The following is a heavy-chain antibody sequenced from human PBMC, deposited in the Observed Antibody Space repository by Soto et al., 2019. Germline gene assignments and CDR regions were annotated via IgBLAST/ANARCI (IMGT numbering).Heavy chain of an antibody. V-gene: IGHV4-30-2*01. Sequence: PSETLSLTCTVSDGSITSDTYSWSWIRQPPGKGLEWIGYVYHSGSTFYNPSLKSRVTLSIDRSKNQFSLNLISVTAADTAMYHCARLDLRKNYFDSWGQGTLVTVSS. CDR2: VYHSGST. CDR3: ARLDLRKNYFDS. CDR1: DGSITSDTYS. J-gene: IGHJ4*02. D-gene: IGHD5-12*01.